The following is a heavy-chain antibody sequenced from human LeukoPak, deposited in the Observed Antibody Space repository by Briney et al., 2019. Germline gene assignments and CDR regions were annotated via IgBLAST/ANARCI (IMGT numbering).Heavy chain of an antibody. D-gene: IGHD6-19*01. CDR1: GGSISSYY. V-gene: IGHV4-59*01. CDR2: IHYSGST. CDR3: ARDRSGWYLYPNFSYYYGMDV. Sequence: SETLSLTCTVSGGSISSYYWSWIRQPPGKGLEWIGYIHYSGSTNYNPSLKSRVTISVDTSKNQFSLKLSSVTAADTAVYYCARDRSGWYLYPNFSYYYGMDVWGQGTTVTVSS. J-gene: IGHJ6*02.